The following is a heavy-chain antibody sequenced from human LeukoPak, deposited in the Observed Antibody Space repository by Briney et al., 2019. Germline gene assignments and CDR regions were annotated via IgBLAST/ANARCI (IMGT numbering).Heavy chain of an antibody. V-gene: IGHV4-59*01. J-gene: IGHJ4*02. CDR3: ARAGSGWSFDY. D-gene: IGHD6-19*01. Sequence: SETLSLTCTVSGDSISSYYWSWIRQPPGKGLEWIGYIYYSGGTDYNPSLKSRVTISVDTSKNQFSLRLSSVTAADTAVYYCARAGSGWSFDYWGQGTLVTVSS. CDR2: IYYSGGT. CDR1: GDSISSYY.